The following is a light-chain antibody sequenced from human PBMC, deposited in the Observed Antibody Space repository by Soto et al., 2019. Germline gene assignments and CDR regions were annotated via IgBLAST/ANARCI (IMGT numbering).Light chain of an antibody. Sequence: DIQMTQSPSALSASVGDRVTIACRASQDISRWLAWYQQKPGKAPNFLIYAASNLQSGVPSRFSGSGSGTDFTLTIGSLQPEDFATYFCQQANSFPCTFGQGTKVEIK. CDR1: QDISRW. CDR2: AAS. V-gene: IGKV1-12*01. CDR3: QQANSFPCT. J-gene: IGKJ1*01.